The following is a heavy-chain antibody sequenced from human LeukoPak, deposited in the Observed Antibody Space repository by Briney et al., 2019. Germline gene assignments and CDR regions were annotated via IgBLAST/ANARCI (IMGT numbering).Heavy chain of an antibody. J-gene: IGHJ4*02. CDR2: INHSGST. CDR1: GGSFSGYY. CDR3: ARSDSSSHNFDY. D-gene: IGHD6-13*01. V-gene: IGHV4-34*01. Sequence: PSETLSLTCAVYGGSFSGYYWSWIRQPPGKGLEWIGEINHSGSTNYIPSLKSRVTISVDTSKNQFSLKLSSVTAADTAVYYCARSDSSSHNFDYWGQGTLVTVSS.